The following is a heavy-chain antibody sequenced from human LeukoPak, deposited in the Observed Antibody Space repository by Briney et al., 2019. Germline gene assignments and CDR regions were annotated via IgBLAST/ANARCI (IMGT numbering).Heavy chain of an antibody. J-gene: IGHJ4*02. V-gene: IGHV4-34*01. Sequence: SETLSLTCAVYGGSLSGYYWSWICQPPGKGLEWIGEINHSGSTNYNPSLKSRVTISVDTSKNQFSLKLSSVTAADTAVYYCASVGLGLSYYYGSGSYRAAGYFDYWGQGTLVTVSS. CDR1: GGSLSGYY. CDR2: INHSGST. CDR3: ASVGLGLSYYYGSGSYRAAGYFDY. D-gene: IGHD3-10*01.